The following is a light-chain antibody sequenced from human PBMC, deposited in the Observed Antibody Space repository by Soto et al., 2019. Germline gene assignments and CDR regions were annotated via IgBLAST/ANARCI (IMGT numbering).Light chain of an antibody. V-gene: IGLV2-8*01. J-gene: IGLJ1*01. Sequence: QSALTQASSASLTAGQLVTIRCTLANSDVGDYNFVSWYQQHPGKAPKLMSYTVTKRPSGVPDRFSVSKPGNTASLTVSVLQPEDEADYYCSSYAGSNSLCVVGTGTNVTVL. CDR3: SSYAGSNSLCV. CDR1: NSDVGDYNF. CDR2: TVT.